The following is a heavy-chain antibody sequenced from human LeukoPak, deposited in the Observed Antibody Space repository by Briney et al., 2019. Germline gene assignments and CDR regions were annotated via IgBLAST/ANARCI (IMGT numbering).Heavy chain of an antibody. D-gene: IGHD6-19*01. V-gene: IGHV3-23*01. CDR2: IGGGGGIT. J-gene: IGHJ4*02. CDR3: AKGSIVAVAGTIDY. Sequence: GWSLRLSCAASGFTFSSYAMNWVRQAPGKGLEWVSVIGGGGGITYYADSVRGRFTISRDNSKNTLYMEMKSLRAEDTAVYYCAKGSIVAVAGTIDYWGQGSLVTVSS. CDR1: GFTFSSYA.